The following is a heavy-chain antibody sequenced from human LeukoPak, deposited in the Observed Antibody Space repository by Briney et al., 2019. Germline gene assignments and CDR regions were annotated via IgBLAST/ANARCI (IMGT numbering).Heavy chain of an antibody. Sequence: SETLSLTCTVSGGSISSYYWSWIRQPPGKGLEWIGYIYYSGSTNYNPSLKSRVTISVGTSKNQFSLKLSSVTAADTAVYYCAIYSGYDESFDYWGQGTLVTVSS. V-gene: IGHV4-59*01. D-gene: IGHD5-12*01. J-gene: IGHJ4*02. CDR1: GGSISSYY. CDR3: AIYSGYDESFDY. CDR2: IYYSGST.